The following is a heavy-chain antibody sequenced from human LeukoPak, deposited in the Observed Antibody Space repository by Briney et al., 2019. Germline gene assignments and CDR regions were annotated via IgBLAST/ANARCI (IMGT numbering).Heavy chain of an antibody. CDR2: IYTSGST. J-gene: IGHJ4*02. V-gene: IGHV4-4*07. D-gene: IGHD2-15*01. CDR3: ARDIGYCSGGSCYPFDY. CDR1: GGSISSYY. Sequence: SETLSLTCTVSGGSISSYYWSWIRQPAGKGLESIGRIYTSGSTNYNPSLKSRVTMSVDTSKNQFSLKLSSVTAADTSVYYCARDIGYCSGGSCYPFDYWGQGTLVTVSS.